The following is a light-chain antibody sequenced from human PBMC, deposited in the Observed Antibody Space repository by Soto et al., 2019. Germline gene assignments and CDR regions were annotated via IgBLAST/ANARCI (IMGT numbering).Light chain of an antibody. Sequence: QSALAQPASVPGSPGQSITMSCTGSSSDAGAYKYVSWYQQYPTKAPQLIMYDVNHRPSGVSNRFSGSKSGNTASLTISGLQVEDEAVYYCISFTSSNTYVFGSGTKVTVL. CDR3: ISFTSSNTYV. CDR1: SSDAGAYKY. CDR2: DVN. J-gene: IGLJ1*01. V-gene: IGLV2-14*03.